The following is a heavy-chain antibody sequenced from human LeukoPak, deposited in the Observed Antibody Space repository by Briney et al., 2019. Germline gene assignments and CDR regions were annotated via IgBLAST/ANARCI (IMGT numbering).Heavy chain of an antibody. CDR1: GGSISTYY. J-gene: IGHJ4*02. CDR3: ARSGEYSSSWSL. CDR2: IYYSRST. V-gene: IGHV4-59*01. D-gene: IGHD6-13*01. Sequence: SETLSLTCTVPGGSISTYYWNWIRQPPGKGLEWIGYIYYSRSTNYNPSLKSRVTISVDTSKNQLSLKLSSVTAADTAVYYCARSGEYSSSWSLWGQGTLVTVSS.